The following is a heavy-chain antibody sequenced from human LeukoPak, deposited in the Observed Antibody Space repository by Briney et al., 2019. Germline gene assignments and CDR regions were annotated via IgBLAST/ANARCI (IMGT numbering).Heavy chain of an antibody. CDR1: GYTFTSYY. D-gene: IGHD3-3*01. CDR3: ARAQTPGYYDFWSGYYS. CDR2: INPSGGST. J-gene: IGHJ4*02. V-gene: IGHV1-46*01. Sequence: ASVKVSCKASGYTFTSYYMHWVRQAPGQGLEWMGIINPSGGSTSYAQKFQGRVTMTTDTSTSTAYMELRSLRSDDTAVYYCARAQTPGYYDFWSGYYSWGQGTLVTVSS.